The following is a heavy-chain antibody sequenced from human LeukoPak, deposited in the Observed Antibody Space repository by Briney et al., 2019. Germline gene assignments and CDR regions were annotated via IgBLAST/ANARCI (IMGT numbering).Heavy chain of an antibody. CDR3: ARSITVLKTYYDILSEWGLVDY. CDR2: IIPIFGTA. Sequence: SVKVSCKASGGTFSSYAISWVRQAPGQGLEWMGGIIPIFGTANYAQKFQGRVTITTDESTSTAYMELSSLRSEDTAVYYCARSITVLKTYYDILSEWGLVDYWGQGTLVTVSS. CDR1: GGTFSSYA. D-gene: IGHD3-9*01. V-gene: IGHV1-69*05. J-gene: IGHJ4*02.